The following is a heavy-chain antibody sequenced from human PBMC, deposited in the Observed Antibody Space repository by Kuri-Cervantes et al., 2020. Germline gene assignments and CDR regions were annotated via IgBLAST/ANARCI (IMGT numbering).Heavy chain of an antibody. CDR2: IKQGGSEK. J-gene: IGHJ4*02. Sequence: GGSLRLSCAASGFTFSSYWMSWVRQAPGKGLEWVANIKQGGSEKYYVDSVKGRFTISRDNAESSLYLQMNSLRDEDTAVYYCATTVGTSHIDFDYWGQGILVTVSS. D-gene: IGHD4-23*01. CDR3: ATTVGTSHIDFDY. CDR1: GFTFSSYW. V-gene: IGHV3-7*01.